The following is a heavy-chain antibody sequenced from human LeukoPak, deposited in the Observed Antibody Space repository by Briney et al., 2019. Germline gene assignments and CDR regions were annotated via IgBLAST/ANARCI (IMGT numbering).Heavy chain of an antibody. CDR3: ARDHGGSGWYRNWFDP. D-gene: IGHD6-19*01. J-gene: IGHJ5*02. V-gene: IGHV1-2*02. CDR1: GGTFSSYA. Sequence: ASVKVSCKASGGTFSSYAISWVRQAPGQGLEWMGWINPNSGGTNYAQKFQGRVIMTSDMSITTAYMELSNLKSDDTAIYYCARDHGGSGWYRNWFDPWGRGTLVTVSS. CDR2: INPNSGGT.